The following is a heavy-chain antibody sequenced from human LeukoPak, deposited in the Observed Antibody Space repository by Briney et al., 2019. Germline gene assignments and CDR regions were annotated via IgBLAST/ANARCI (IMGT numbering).Heavy chain of an antibody. Sequence: SVKVSCKASGGTFSSYGINWVRQAPGQGLEWMGGTIPIFGTADYAQKFQGRVTITADESTSTAYMELSSLRSEDTAVYYCARAPMSYDSSGFGGAFDIWGQGTMVTVSS. CDR2: TIPIFGTA. V-gene: IGHV1-69*01. CDR3: ARAPMSYDSSGFGGAFDI. CDR1: GGTFSSYG. D-gene: IGHD3-22*01. J-gene: IGHJ3*02.